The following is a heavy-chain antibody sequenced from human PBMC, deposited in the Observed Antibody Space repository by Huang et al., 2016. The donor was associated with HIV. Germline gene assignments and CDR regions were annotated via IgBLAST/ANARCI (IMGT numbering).Heavy chain of an antibody. CDR3: ARVRGTMSTTIYYYYGMDV. Sequence: EVQLVESGGGLVQPGGSLRLSCAASGFPFSNYWMFGVRQGPGKGLVWGSRINRDGGKTNYADSVEGRFTISRDNTKNTLYLQMNSLRVEDTAVYYCARVRGTMSTTIYYYYGMDVWGQGTTVTVSS. J-gene: IGHJ6*02. D-gene: IGHD3-10*01. V-gene: IGHV3-74*01. CDR1: GFPFSNYW. CDR2: INRDGGKT.